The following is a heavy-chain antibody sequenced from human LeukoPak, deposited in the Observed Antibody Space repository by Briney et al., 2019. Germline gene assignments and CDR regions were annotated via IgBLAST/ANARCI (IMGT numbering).Heavy chain of an antibody. V-gene: IGHV4-59*01. CDR3: AGSYNWSDDFDY. Sequence: PSETLSLTCTVSIDYISSYYWSWIRQPPGKGLEWVGYIFYSGSTNYNPSLKSRVTISVDTSKNQLSLKLNSVTAADTAVYYCAGSYNWSDDFDYWGPGTLVTVSS. J-gene: IGHJ4*02. D-gene: IGHD1-1*01. CDR2: IFYSGST. CDR1: IDYISSYY.